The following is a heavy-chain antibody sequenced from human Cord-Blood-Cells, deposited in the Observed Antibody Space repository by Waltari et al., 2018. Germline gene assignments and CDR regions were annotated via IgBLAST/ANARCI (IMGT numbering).Heavy chain of an antibody. V-gene: IGHV1-69*01. J-gene: IGHJ6*02. Sequence: QVQLVQSGAEVKKPGSSVKVSCKASGGTFSSYAISWVRQAPGQGLEWMGGIIPIFGTANYAQRFQGRVTITADESTSTAYMGLSSMRSEDTAVYYCARSRGITRPSITFYYYYGMDVWGQGTTVTVSS. CDR1: GGTFSSYA. CDR2: IIPIFGTA. CDR3: ARSRGITRPSITFYYYYGMDV. D-gene: IGHD3-3*01.